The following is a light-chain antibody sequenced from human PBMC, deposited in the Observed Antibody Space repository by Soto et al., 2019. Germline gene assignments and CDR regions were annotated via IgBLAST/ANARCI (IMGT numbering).Light chain of an antibody. Sequence: QSALTQPASVSGSPGQSITISCTGTSSDVGSYNLVSWYQQHPGKAPKLMIYEGSKRPSGVSNRFSGSKSGNTASLTISGLQAEDEADYYCCSYAGCSTYVFGTGTKVTVL. V-gene: IGLV2-23*01. J-gene: IGLJ1*01. CDR1: SSDVGSYNL. CDR3: CSYAGCSTYV. CDR2: EGS.